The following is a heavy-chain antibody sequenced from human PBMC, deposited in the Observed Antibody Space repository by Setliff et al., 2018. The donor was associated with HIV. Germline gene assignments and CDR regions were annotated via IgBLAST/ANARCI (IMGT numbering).Heavy chain of an antibody. Sequence: SVKVSCKASGFTFTTYYMHWVRQAPGQGLEWMGRIIPIFGTANYAQKFQGRVTITADKSTSTAYMELSSLRSEDTAVYYCVREPTKDGYNSGYWGQGTLVTVSS. D-gene: IGHD5-12*01. V-gene: IGHV1-69*06. CDR1: GFTFTTYY. CDR2: IIPIFGTA. J-gene: IGHJ4*02. CDR3: VREPTKDGYNSGY.